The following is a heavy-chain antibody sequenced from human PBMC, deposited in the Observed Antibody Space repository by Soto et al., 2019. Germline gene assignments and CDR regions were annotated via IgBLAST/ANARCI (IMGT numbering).Heavy chain of an antibody. Sequence: EVQLVESGGGLVQPGGSLRLSCAASGFTFSSYSMNWVRQAPGKGLEWVSYNSSSSSTIYYADSVKGRFTISRDNAKNSLYLQMNSLRDEDTAVYYCARDAPPSAYYYDPNWFDPWGQGTLVTVSS. CDR2: NSSSSSTI. CDR1: GFTFSSYS. V-gene: IGHV3-48*02. CDR3: ARDAPPSAYYYDPNWFDP. D-gene: IGHD3-22*01. J-gene: IGHJ5*02.